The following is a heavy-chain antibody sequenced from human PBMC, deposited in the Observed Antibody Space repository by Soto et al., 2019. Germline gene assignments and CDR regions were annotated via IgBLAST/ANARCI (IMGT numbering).Heavy chain of an antibody. CDR3: ARGSRQGQWPVRGYFDY. CDR1: GGTFCSYA. J-gene: IGHJ4*02. D-gene: IGHD6-19*01. CDR2: IIPIFGTA. V-gene: IGHV1-69*13. Sequence: AASVKVSCKASGGTFCSYAINRVRQAPGQGLEWMGGIIPIFGTANYAQKFQGRVTITADESTSTAYMELSSLRSEDTAVYYCARGSRQGQWPVRGYFDYCGQGPLVIV.